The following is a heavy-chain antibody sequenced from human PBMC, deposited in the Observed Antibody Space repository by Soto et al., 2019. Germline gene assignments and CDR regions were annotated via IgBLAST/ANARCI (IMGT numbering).Heavy chain of an antibody. D-gene: IGHD2-15*01. Sequence: QVQLVQSGAEVKKPGSSVKVSCKASGGTFSSYTISWVRQAPGQGLEWMGRIIPILGIANYAQKFQGRVTITEDKSTSTAYMELSSLRSEDTAVYYCARGRVCSGGSCSLDYWGQGTLVTVSS. CDR2: IIPILGIA. J-gene: IGHJ4*02. CDR3: ARGRVCSGGSCSLDY. CDR1: GGTFSSYT. V-gene: IGHV1-69*02.